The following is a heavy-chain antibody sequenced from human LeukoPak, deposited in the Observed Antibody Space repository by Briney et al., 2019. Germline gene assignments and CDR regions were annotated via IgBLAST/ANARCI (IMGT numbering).Heavy chain of an antibody. CDR3: ARGCQLGIGQ. CDR1: GGSISSGGYY. CDR2: IYHSGST. Sequence: SETLSLTCTVSGGSISSGGYYWSWIRQPPGKGLEWIGYIYHSGSTYYNPSLKSRVTISVDRSKNQFSLKLSSVTAADTAVYYCARGCQLGIGQWGQGTLVTVSS. V-gene: IGHV4-30-2*01. J-gene: IGHJ4*02. D-gene: IGHD2-2*01.